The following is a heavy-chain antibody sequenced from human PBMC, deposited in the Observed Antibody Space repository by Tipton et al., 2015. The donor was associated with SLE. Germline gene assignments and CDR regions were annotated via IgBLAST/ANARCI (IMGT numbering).Heavy chain of an antibody. CDR1: GDAIGIYY. V-gene: IGHV4-59*01. D-gene: IGHD3-22*01. Sequence: TLSLTCTVSGDAIGIYYWSWIRQPPGKGLEWIGHVHYSGRTKYNPSLLSRVTISIDTSKNQFSLNLNSVTAADTAVYYCARRSGDGIAYYYVDYWGRGTVVTVSS. CDR2: VHYSGRT. J-gene: IGHJ4*02. CDR3: ARRSGDGIAYYYVDY.